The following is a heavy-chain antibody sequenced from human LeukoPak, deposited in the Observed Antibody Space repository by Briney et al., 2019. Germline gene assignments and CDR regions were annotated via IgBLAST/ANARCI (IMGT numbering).Heavy chain of an antibody. V-gene: IGHV3-7*01. D-gene: IGHD3-22*01. CDR1: GFTFSSYS. J-gene: IGHJ4*02. Sequence: PGGSLRLSCAASGFTFSSYSMNWVRQAPGKGLEWVANIKQDGSEKYYVDSVKGRFTISRDNAKNSLYLQMNSLRAEDTAVYYCAREDSSGYANFDYWGQGTLVTVSS. CDR3: AREDSSGYANFDY. CDR2: IKQDGSEK.